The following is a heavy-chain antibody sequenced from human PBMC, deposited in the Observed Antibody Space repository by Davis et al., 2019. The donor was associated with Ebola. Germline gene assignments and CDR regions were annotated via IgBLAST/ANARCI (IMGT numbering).Heavy chain of an antibody. CDR1: GGSISSHY. V-gene: IGHV4-59*06. J-gene: IGHJ4*02. CDR2: IYYSGKT. Sequence: PSETLSLTCTVSGGSISSHYWTWIRQPPGKGLEWIGHIYYSGKTSYNPSLKSRVTISLDTSKNQFSLRLNSLTATDTAVYYCARLWISYSYFDYWGQGTLVPVSS. D-gene: IGHD2-21*01. CDR3: ARLWISYSYFDY.